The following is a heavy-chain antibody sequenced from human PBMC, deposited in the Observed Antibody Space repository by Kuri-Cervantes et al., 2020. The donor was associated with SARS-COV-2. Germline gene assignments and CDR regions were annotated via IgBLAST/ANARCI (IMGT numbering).Heavy chain of an antibody. V-gene: IGHV3-30-3*01. D-gene: IGHD6-6*01. Sequence: SCAASGFTFSSYAMHWVRQAPGKGLEWVAVISYDGSNKYYADSVKGRFTISRDNSKNTLYLQMNSLRAEDTAVYYCARGRAARYFDYWGQGTLVTVSS. CDR2: ISYDGSNK. CDR1: GFTFSSYA. J-gene: IGHJ4*02. CDR3: ARGRAARYFDY.